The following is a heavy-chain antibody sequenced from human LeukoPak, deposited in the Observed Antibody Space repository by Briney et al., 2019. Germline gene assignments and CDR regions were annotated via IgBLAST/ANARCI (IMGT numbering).Heavy chain of an antibody. Sequence: SETLSLTCSVSGVSLTNYYWGWLRQPPGKGLEFIGYIHSDGTTNYDSSLQSRVAISLDTSKIQFSLRLYSVTAADTALYFCARLNFRGGEALHFDSWGQGTLVTVSS. CDR3: ARLNFRGGEALHFDS. V-gene: IGHV4-4*09. CDR1: GVSLTNYY. CDR2: IHSDGTT. J-gene: IGHJ4*02. D-gene: IGHD3-16*01.